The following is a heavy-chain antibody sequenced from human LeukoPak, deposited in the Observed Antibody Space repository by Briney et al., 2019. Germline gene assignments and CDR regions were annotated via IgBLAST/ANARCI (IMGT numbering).Heavy chain of an antibody. V-gene: IGHV4-59*01. CDR3: ARVENDYGDYVGY. CDR1: GGSISSYY. CDR2: IYYSGST. J-gene: IGHJ4*02. Sequence: SETLSLTCTVSGGSISSYYWSWIRQPPGKGLEWIGYIYYSGSTNYNPSLKSRVTISVDTSKNQFSLKLSSVTAADTAVYYCARVENDYGDYVGYWGQGTLVTVSS. D-gene: IGHD4-17*01.